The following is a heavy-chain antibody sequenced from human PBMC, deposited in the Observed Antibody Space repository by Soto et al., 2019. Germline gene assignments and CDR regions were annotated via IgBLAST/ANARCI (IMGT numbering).Heavy chain of an antibody. J-gene: IGHJ4*02. V-gene: IGHV4-31*03. CDR3: ARGLLVRILAELGSYYFAY. CDR2: IYYSGST. D-gene: IGHD7-27*01. Sequence: QVQLQESGPGLVKPSQTLSLTCTVSGGSISSGGYYWSWIRQHPGKGLEWIGYIYYSGSTYYNPSLKSRVTISVDTSKNQFSLKLSSVTAADTAVYYCARGLLVRILAELGSYYFAYWGQGTLVTVSS. CDR1: GGSISSGGYY.